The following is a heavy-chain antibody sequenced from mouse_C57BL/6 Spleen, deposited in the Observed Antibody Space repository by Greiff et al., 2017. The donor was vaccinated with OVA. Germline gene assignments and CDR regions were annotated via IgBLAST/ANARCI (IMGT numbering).Heavy chain of an antibody. CDR3: ARSGDYSDYYAMDD. D-gene: IGHD1-1*01. CDR2: IYPGDGDT. V-gene: IGHV1-82*01. J-gene: IGHJ4*01. Sequence: QVQLQQSGPELVKPGASVKISCKASGYAFSSSWMNWVKQRPGKGLEWIGRIYPGDGDTNYNGKFKGKATLTADKSSSTAYMQLSSLTSEDSAVYFCARSGDYSDYYAMDDWGQGTSVTVSS. CDR1: GYAFSSSW.